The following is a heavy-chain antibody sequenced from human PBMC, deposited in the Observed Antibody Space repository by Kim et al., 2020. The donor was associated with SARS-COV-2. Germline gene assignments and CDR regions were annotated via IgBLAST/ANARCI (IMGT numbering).Heavy chain of an antibody. CDR1: GFTFSDVW. CDR3: TTLISAAGRGY. CDR2: VKTKTDGGTT. D-gene: IGHD6-13*01. V-gene: IGHV3-15*01. J-gene: IGHJ4*02. Sequence: GGSLRLSCAASGFTFSDVWMSWVRQAPGKGLERVGRVKTKTDGGTTDYAAPVKGRFTISRDDSKNTLYLQMNSLKTEDTAIYYCTTLISAAGRGYWGQGTLVTVSS.